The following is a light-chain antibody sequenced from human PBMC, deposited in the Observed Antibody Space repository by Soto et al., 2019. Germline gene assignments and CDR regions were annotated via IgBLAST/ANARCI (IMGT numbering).Light chain of an antibody. Sequence: QSALTQPASVSGSPGQSITISCTGSSSDVGGYNYVSWYQHHPRKAPKLMIYEVSNRPSGVSNRFSGSKSGNTASLTISGLQAEDEADYYCSSYTAGSSLIFGGGTKVTVL. CDR3: SSYTAGSSLI. V-gene: IGLV2-14*01. J-gene: IGLJ2*01. CDR2: EVS. CDR1: SSDVGGYNY.